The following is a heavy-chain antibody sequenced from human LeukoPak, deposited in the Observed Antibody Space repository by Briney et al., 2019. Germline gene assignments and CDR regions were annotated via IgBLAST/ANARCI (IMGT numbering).Heavy chain of an antibody. CDR1: GGSISSGGYS. CDR2: IYHSGST. Sequence: SETLSLTCAVSGGSISSGGYSWSWIRQPPGKGLEWIGYIYHSGSTYYNPSLKSRVTISVDRSKNQFSLKLSPVTAADTAVYYCARGSDSSRATYFDYWGQGTLVTVSS. CDR3: ARGSDSSRATYFDY. V-gene: IGHV4-30-2*01. D-gene: IGHD3-22*01. J-gene: IGHJ4*02.